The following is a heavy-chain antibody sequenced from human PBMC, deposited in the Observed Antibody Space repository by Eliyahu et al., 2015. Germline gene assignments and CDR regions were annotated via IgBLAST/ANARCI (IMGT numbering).Heavy chain of an antibody. J-gene: IGHJ6*02. CDR3: ARDGAYPYPDRNFYYGLDV. D-gene: IGHD3-16*01. Sequence: QVHLVESGGGVVQPGRSLRLSCAGSGFPFSIYGLHWVRQAPGKGLEWLSVIWSDGTDKSYADSVKARFTISRDNSKDTMYLQMNSLRVEDTAVYYCARDGAYPYPDRNFYYGLDVWGQGTTVIVSS. CDR2: IWSDGTDK. CDR1: GFPFSIYG. V-gene: IGHV3-33*01.